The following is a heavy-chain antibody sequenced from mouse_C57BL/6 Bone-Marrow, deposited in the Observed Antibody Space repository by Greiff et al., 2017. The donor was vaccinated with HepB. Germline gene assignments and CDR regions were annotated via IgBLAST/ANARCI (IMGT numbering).Heavy chain of an antibody. D-gene: IGHD1-1*01. CDR1: GYTFTSYN. CDR3: ARVITTVVDWYFDV. V-gene: IGHV1-12*01. J-gene: IGHJ1*03. CDR2: IYPGNGDT. Sequence: QVQLKQSGAELVRPGASVKMSCKASGYTFTSYNMHWVKQTTRQGLEWIGAIYPGNGDTSYNQKFKGKATLTVDKSSSTAYMQLSSLTSEDSAVYFCARVITTVVDWYFDVWGTGTTVTVSS.